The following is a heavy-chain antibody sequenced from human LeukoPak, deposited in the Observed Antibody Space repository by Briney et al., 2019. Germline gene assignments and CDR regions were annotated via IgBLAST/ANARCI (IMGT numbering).Heavy chain of an antibody. Sequence: SQTLSLTCTVSGGSISSGDYYWTWIRQPPGKGLEWIGYIYYSGSTYYNPSLKSRFTISVDTSKNQFSLKLSSVTAPDTAVYYCASITRYDYVWGSYRPVGDYWGQGTLVTVSS. CDR1: GGSISSGDYY. CDR2: IYYSGST. V-gene: IGHV4-30-4*01. J-gene: IGHJ4*02. D-gene: IGHD3-16*02. CDR3: ASITRYDYVWGSYRPVGDY.